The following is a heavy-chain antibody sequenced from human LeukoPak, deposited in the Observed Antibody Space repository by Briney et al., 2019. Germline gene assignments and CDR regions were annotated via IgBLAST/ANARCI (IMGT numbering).Heavy chain of an antibody. D-gene: IGHD6-13*01. CDR3: ARDISIAAAGTAGY. J-gene: IGHJ4*02. Sequence: GGSLRLSCAASGFTFSSYGMHWVRQAPGKGLEWVAVISYDGSNKYYADSVKGRFTISRDNSKNTLYLQMNSLRAEDTAVYYCARDISIAAAGTAGYWGQGTLVTVSS. V-gene: IGHV3-30*03. CDR2: ISYDGSNK. CDR1: GFTFSSYG.